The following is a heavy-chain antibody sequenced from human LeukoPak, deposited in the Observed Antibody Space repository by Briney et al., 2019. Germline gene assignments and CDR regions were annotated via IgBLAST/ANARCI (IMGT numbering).Heavy chain of an antibody. CDR1: GFTFTSSA. Sequence: SVKVSCKASGFTFTSSAMQWLRQARGQRLEWIGWIVVGSGNTNYAQKFQERVTITRDMSTSTAYMELSSLRSEDTAVYYCAAEDYYDSSGYYYWGQGTLVTVSS. D-gene: IGHD3-22*01. CDR3: AAEDYYDSSGYYY. CDR2: IVVGSGNT. J-gene: IGHJ4*02. V-gene: IGHV1-58*02.